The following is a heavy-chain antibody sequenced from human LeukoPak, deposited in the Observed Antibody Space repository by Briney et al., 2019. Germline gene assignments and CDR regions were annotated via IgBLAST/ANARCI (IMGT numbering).Heavy chain of an antibody. Sequence: ASVKVSCKASGYTFTGYYMHWVRQAPGQGLEWMGRINPNSGGTNYAQKFQGRVTMTRDTSISTAYMELSRLRSDDTAGYYCARGPLGYCSSTSCYPLYWGQGTLVTVSS. J-gene: IGHJ4*02. V-gene: IGHV1-2*06. CDR3: ARGPLGYCSSTSCYPLY. D-gene: IGHD2-2*01. CDR1: GYTFTGYY. CDR2: INPNSGGT.